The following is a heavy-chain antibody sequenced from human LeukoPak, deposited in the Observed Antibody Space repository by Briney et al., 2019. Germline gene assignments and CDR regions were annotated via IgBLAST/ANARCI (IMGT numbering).Heavy chain of an antibody. Sequence: GGSLRLSCAASGFTFSGYGMTWVRQPPGNGLELVSGISLNGGNTGYADSVKGRFTISRDNAQTSLYLQMNSLRAEATALYYCARVASNYEFDYWGQGTLVTV. CDR2: ISLNGGNT. CDR1: GFTFSGYG. CDR3: ARVASNYEFDY. J-gene: IGHJ4*02. V-gene: IGHV3-20*04. D-gene: IGHD4-11*01.